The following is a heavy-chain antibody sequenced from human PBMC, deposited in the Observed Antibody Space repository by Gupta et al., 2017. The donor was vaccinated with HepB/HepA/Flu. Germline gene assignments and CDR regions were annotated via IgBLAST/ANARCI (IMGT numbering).Heavy chain of an antibody. CDR2: ISSSSSTI. V-gene: IGHV3-48*02. CDR3: ASLSPLGGRGVRAPWFDP. D-gene: IGHD3-10*01. J-gene: IGHJ5*02. CDR1: GFTFSSYS. Sequence: GESGGGLVQPGGSLRLSCAASGFTFSSYSMNWVRQAPGKGLEWVSYISSSSSTIYYADSVKGRFTISRDNAKNSLYLQMNSLRDEDTAVYYCASLSPLGGRGVRAPWFDPWGQGTLVTVSS.